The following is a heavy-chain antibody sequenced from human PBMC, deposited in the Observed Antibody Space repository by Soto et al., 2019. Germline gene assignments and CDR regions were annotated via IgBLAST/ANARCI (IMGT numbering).Heavy chain of an antibody. V-gene: IGHV3-33*01. J-gene: IGHJ6*02. CDR3: ARDGDTPAFKRYYGMDV. Sequence: QVQLVESGGGVVQPGRSLRLSCAASGFTFSSYGMHWVRQAPGKGLEWVAVIWYDGSNKYYADSVKGRFTISRDNSKNTLYLQMNSLRAEDTAVYYCARDGDTPAFKRYYGMDVWGQGSTVTVSS. CDR2: IWYDGSNK. CDR1: GFTFSSYG. D-gene: IGHD7-27*01.